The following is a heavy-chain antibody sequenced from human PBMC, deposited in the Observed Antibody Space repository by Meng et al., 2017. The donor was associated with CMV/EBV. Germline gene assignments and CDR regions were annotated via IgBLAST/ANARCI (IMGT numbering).Heavy chain of an antibody. CDR2: ISSSSSYI. CDR1: GFTFSSYS. J-gene: IGHJ6*02. Sequence: GESLKISCAASGFTFSSYSMNWVRQAPGKGLEWASSISSSSSYIYYADSVKGRFTISRDNAKNSLYLQMNSLRAEDTAVYYCARYCSSTSCLYYYGMDVWGQGTTVTVSS. V-gene: IGHV3-21*01. CDR3: ARYCSSTSCLYYYGMDV. D-gene: IGHD2-2*01.